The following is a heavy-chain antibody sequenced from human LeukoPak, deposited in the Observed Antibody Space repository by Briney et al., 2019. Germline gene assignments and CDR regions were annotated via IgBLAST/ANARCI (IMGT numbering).Heavy chain of an antibody. CDR2: ISSSSIYI. J-gene: IGHJ3*02. CDR3: ARGRWDGYNLLDAFDI. D-gene: IGHD5-24*01. CDR1: GFTFSTYS. Sequence: GGSLRLSCAASGFTFSTYSMNWVRQAPGKGLEWVSSISSSSIYIYYADSLKGRFTISRDNAKNSLFLQMNSLRAEDTAVYYCARGRWDGYNLLDAFDIWGQGTVVTVSS. V-gene: IGHV3-21*01.